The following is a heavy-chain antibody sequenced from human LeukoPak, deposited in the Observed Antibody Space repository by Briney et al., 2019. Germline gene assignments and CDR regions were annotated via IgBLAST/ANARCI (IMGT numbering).Heavy chain of an antibody. J-gene: IGHJ4*02. CDR2: ISPDGSTS. V-gene: IGHV3-74*01. CDR1: GFTFSSFW. D-gene: IGHD3-10*01. Sequence: PGGSLRLSCAASGFTFSSFWMHWVRQAPGKGLVWVSRISPDGSTSNYADSVKGRFTISRDNAKSTLYLQMSSLRAEDTAVYYCTRAQFYYDSGSAYWGQGTLVTVST. CDR3: TRAQFYYDSGSAY.